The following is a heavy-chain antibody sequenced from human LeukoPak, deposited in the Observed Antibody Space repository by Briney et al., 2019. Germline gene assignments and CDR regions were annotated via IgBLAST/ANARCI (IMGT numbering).Heavy chain of an antibody. Sequence: PGGSLRLSCAASGFTFSSYAMSWVRQAPGKGLEWVSAISGSGGSTYYADSVKGRFTISRDNSKNTLYLQMNSLRAEDTAVYYCARDLNRRRYCSGGSCSIWGQGTLVTVSS. CDR1: GFTFSSYA. CDR2: ISGSGGST. D-gene: IGHD2-15*01. V-gene: IGHV3-23*01. J-gene: IGHJ4*02. CDR3: ARDLNRRRYCSGGSCSI.